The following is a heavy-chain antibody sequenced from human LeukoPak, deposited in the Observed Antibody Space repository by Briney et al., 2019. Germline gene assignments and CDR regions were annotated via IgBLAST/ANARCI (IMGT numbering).Heavy chain of an antibody. J-gene: IGHJ4*02. CDR1: GFTFSSHA. Sequence: GGSLRLSCAASGFTFSSHAMSWVRQAPGKGLEWVSAISGSGGSTYYADSVKGRFTISRDNSKNTLYLQMNSLRAEDTGVYYCARALTDYISSSPYYSFAYWGQGTLVTVSS. CDR2: ISGSGGST. D-gene: IGHD6-6*01. V-gene: IGHV3-23*01. CDR3: ARALTDYISSSPYYSFAY.